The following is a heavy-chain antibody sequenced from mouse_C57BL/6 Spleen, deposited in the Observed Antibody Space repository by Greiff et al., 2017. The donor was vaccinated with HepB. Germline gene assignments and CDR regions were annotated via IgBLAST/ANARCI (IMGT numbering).Heavy chain of an antibody. D-gene: IGHD1-1*01. V-gene: IGHV1-55*01. CDR3: ARSSYGSSLNWYFDV. J-gene: IGHJ1*03. Sequence: QVQLKQPGAELVKPGASVKMSCKASGYTFTSYWITWVKQRPGQGLEWIGDIYPGSGSTNYNEKFKSKATLTVDTSSSTAYMQLSSLTSEDSAVYYCARSSYGSSLNWYFDVWGTGTTVTVSP. CDR1: GYTFTSYW. CDR2: IYPGSGST.